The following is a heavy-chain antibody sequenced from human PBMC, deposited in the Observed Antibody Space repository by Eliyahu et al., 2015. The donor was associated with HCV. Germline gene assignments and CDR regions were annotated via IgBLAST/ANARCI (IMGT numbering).Heavy chain of an antibody. CDR1: GGSISSNSYY. D-gene: IGHD3-10*01. V-gene: IGHV4-39*01. Sequence: QLQLQESGPGLVKPSETLSLTCTVSGGSISSNSYYWGWIRQPPGKGLEWIGYLLSGGPHFHPSLKSRVTISVDTSRNQFSLKLTSVTAADTAVYYCARQGPSGRTFDYWGQGTLVTVSS. CDR2: LLSGGP. CDR3: ARQGPSGRTFDY. J-gene: IGHJ4*02.